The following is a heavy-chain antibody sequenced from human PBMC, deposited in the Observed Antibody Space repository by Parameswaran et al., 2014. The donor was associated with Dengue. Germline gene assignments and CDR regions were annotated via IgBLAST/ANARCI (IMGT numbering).Heavy chain of an antibody. CDR3: ARQHCSGGSCYSGYYYYGMDV. V-gene: IGHV6-1*01. J-gene: IGHJ6*02. Sequence: WIRQSPSRGLEWLGRTYYRSKWYNDYAVSVKSRITINPDTSKNQFSLQLNSVTPEDTAVYYCARQHCSGGSCYSGYYYYGMDVWGQGTTVTVSS. D-gene: IGHD2-15*01. CDR2: TYYRSKWYN.